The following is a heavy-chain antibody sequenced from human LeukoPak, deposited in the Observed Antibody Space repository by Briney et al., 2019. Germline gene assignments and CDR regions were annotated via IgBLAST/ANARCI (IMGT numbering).Heavy chain of an antibody. J-gene: IGHJ4*02. CDR2: IYYSGST. CDR1: GGSISSYY. V-gene: IGHV4-59*01. Sequence: SETLSLTCTVSGGSISSYYWSWIRQPPGKGLEWIGYIYYSGSTNYNPSLKSRLTISVDTSRNQFSLKLSSVTAADTAVYYCARSPRWLQLDYWGQGTLVIVSS. CDR3: ARSPRWLQLDY. D-gene: IGHD5-24*01.